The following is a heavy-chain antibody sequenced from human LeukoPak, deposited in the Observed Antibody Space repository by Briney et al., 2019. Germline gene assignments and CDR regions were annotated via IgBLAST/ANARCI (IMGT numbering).Heavy chain of an antibody. CDR2: IYYSGST. CDR3: ARLVGAPPSYYYGMDV. J-gene: IGHJ6*02. V-gene: IGHV4-34*01. Sequence: PSETLSLTCAVYGGSFSGYYWSWIRQPPGKGLEWIGSIYYSGSTYYNPSLKSRVTISVDTSTNQFSLKLSSVTAADTAVYYCARLVGAPPSYYYGMDVWGQGTTVTVSS. D-gene: IGHD1-26*01. CDR1: GGSFSGYY.